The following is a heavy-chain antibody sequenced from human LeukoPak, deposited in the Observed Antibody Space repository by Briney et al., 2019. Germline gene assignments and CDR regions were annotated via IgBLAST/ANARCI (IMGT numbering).Heavy chain of an antibody. D-gene: IGHD6-13*01. V-gene: IGHV3-53*01. J-gene: IGHJ3*02. CDR1: GFTVSSNY. Sequence: PGGSLRLSCAASGFTVSSNYMSWVRQAPGKGLEWVSVIYSGDSTYYADSVKGRFTISRDNSKNTLYLQMNSLRAEDTAVYYCARDLTIAAAPTDAFDIWGQGTMVTVSS. CDR3: ARDLTIAAAPTDAFDI. CDR2: IYSGDST.